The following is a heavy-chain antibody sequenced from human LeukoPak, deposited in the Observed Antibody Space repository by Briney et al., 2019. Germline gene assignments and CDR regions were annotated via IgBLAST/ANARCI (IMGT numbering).Heavy chain of an antibody. CDR3: ARDQSGIVATITFDY. CDR2: ISYDGSNK. J-gene: IGHJ4*02. Sequence: GGSLRLSCAASGFTFSSYAMHWVRQAPGKGLEWVAVISYDGSNKYYADSVKGRFTISRDNAKNTLYLQMNSLRAEDTAVYYCARDQSGIVATITFDYWGQGILVTVSS. D-gene: IGHD5-12*01. CDR1: GFTFSSYA. V-gene: IGHV3-30*04.